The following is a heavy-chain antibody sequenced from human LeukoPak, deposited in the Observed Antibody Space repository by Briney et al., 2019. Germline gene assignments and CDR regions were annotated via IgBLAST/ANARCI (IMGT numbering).Heavy chain of an antibody. CDR1: GFTFSNYG. Sequence: GGSLRLSCVTSGFTFSNYGMHWVRQVPGKGLEWVAAISYDAEGDYHVDSVKGRFTISRDNAKNSLYLQMNSLRAEDTALYYCAKAQGPYSSSWNNWFDPWGQGTLVTVSS. CDR3: AKAQGPYSSSWNNWFDP. V-gene: IGHV3-30*18. CDR2: ISYDAEGD. J-gene: IGHJ5*02. D-gene: IGHD6-13*01.